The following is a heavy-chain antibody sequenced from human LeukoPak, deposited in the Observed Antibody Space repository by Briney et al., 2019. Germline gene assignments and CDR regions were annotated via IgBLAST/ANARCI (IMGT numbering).Heavy chain of an antibody. Sequence: SETLPLTCTVSGGSISSSSYYWGWIRQPPGKGLEWIGSIYYSGSTYYNPSLKSRVTISVDTSKNQFSLKLSSVTAADTAVYYCALNPDIVVVPAAMRPHYYGMDVWGQGTTVTVSS. V-gene: IGHV4-39*01. D-gene: IGHD2-2*01. J-gene: IGHJ6*02. CDR1: GGSISSSSYY. CDR3: ALNPDIVVVPAAMRPHYYGMDV. CDR2: IYYSGST.